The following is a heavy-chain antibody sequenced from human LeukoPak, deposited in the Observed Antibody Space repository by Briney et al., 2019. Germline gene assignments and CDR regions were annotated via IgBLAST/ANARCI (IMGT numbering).Heavy chain of an antibody. D-gene: IGHD2-15*01. CDR3: AREYVGYCSGGSCYPTAMDV. V-gene: IGHV3-74*01. J-gene: IGHJ6*02. Sequence: GGSLRLSCAASGFTFSSYWMHCVRQAPGKGLVWVSRINSDGSSTSYADSVKGRFTISRDNAKNTLYLQMNSLRAEDTAVYYCAREYVGYCSGGSCYPTAMDVWGQGTTVTVSS. CDR1: GFTFSSYW. CDR2: INSDGSST.